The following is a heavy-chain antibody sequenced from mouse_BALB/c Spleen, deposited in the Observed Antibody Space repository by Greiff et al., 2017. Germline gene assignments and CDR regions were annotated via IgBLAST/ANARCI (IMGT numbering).Heavy chain of an antibody. J-gene: IGHJ3*01. V-gene: IGHV3-6*02. CDR3: ARGHYGSSYDWFAY. CDR2: ISYDGSN. Sequence: VQLKESGPGLVKPSQSLSLTCSVTGYSITSGYYWNWIRQFPGNKLEWMGYISYDGSNNYNPSLKNRISITRDTSKNQFFLKLNSVTTEDTATYYCARGHYGSSYDWFAYWGQGTLVTVSA. CDR1: GYSITSGYY. D-gene: IGHD1-1*01.